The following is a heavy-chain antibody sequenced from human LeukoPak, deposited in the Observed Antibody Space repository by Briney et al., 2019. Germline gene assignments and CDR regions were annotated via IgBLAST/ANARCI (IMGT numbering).Heavy chain of an antibody. J-gene: IGHJ4*02. CDR3: AKERDGDYVRYTHY. D-gene: IGHD4-17*01. CDR2: ISGGGT. V-gene: IGHV3-23*01. CDR1: EFTFSSHA. Sequence: GGSLRLSCVASEFTFSSHAMNWVRQAPGKGLEWVSSISGGGTYYADSVKGRFTISRDNSKNTLYLQLSSLRADDTAVYHCAKERDGDYVRYTHYWGQGTLVTVSS.